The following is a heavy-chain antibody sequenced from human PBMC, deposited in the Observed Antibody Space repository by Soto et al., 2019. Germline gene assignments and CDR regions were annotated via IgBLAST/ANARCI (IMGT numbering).Heavy chain of an antibody. D-gene: IGHD3-16*01. Sequence: QEQLVESGGGVVQPGGSLRLSCEASGFSFSYYGLHWVRQAPGKGLEWVALVWYDGSRTYYSDSVKGRFTISRDNFKKTVDLQMNGLRVEDTALYYCARGTSHYYYYMDVWGEGTTVTVSS. CDR2: VWYDGSRT. J-gene: IGHJ6*03. CDR1: GFSFSYYG. CDR3: ARGTSHYYYYMDV. V-gene: IGHV3-33*01.